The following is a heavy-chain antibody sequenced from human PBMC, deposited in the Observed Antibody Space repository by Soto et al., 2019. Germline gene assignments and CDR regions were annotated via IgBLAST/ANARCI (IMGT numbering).Heavy chain of an antibody. CDR2: ISSTTNYI. Sequence: VSLRLSCAASGFTFTRYSMNWVRQAPGKGLEWVSSISSTTNYIYYGDSMKGRFTISRDNAKNSLYLEMNSLRAEDTAVHYCARESEDLTSNFDYWGQGTLVTVSS. J-gene: IGHJ4*02. CDR1: GFTFTRYS. V-gene: IGHV3-21*06. CDR3: ARESEDLTSNFDY.